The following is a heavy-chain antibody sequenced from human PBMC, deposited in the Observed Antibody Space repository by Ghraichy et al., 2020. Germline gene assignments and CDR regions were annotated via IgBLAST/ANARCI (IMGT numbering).Heavy chain of an antibody. CDR2: INSSSSYI. CDR3: ARDRGYYYGSGSYNYYYGMDV. J-gene: IGHJ6*02. Sequence: GESLNISCAASGFTFSSYSMNWVRQAPGKGLEWVSSINSSSSYIYYADSVKGRFTISRDNAKNSLYLQMNSLRAEDTAVYYCARDRGYYYGSGSYNYYYGMDVWGQGTTVTVSS. CDR1: GFTFSSYS. V-gene: IGHV3-21*01. D-gene: IGHD3-10*01.